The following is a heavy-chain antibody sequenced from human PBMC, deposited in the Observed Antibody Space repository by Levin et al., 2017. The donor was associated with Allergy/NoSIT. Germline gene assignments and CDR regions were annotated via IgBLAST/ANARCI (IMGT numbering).Heavy chain of an antibody. D-gene: IGHD1-1*01. Sequence: GASVKVSCQGSGYSFTSYWIGWVRQMPGKGLEWMGIIYPGDSDTRYSPSFQGQVTISADKSISTAYPQWSSLKASDNAIYYCARRGTRDYYYYMDVWGKGTTVTVSS. J-gene: IGHJ6*03. V-gene: IGHV5-51*01. CDR1: GYSFTSYW. CDR2: IYPGDSDT. CDR3: ARRGTRDYYYYMDV.